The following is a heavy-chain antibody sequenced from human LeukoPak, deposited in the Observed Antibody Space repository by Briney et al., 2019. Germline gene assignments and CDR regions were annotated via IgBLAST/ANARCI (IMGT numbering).Heavy chain of an antibody. Sequence: PGGSLRLSCAASGFTFSSYAMSWVRQPPGKGLEWIGSIYYSGSTYYNPSLKSRVTISVDTSKNQFSLKLSSVTAADTAVYYCARTRVYFDYWGQGTLVTVSS. CDR1: GFTFSSYA. CDR3: ARTRVYFDY. CDR2: IYYSGST. D-gene: IGHD3-10*01. J-gene: IGHJ4*02. V-gene: IGHV4-39*01.